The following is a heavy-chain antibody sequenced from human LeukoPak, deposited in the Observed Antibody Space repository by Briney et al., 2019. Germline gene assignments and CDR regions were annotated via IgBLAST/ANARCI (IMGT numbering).Heavy chain of an antibody. CDR2: ISSSGSTI. Sequence: GGSLRLSCAASGFTFSSYEMNWVRQAPGKGLEWVSYISSSGSTIYYADSVKGRFTISRDNAKNSLYLQMNSLRAEDTAVYYCARRGAYSSSWYRGYYFDDWGQGTLVTVSS. CDR3: ARRGAYSSSWYRGYYFDD. J-gene: IGHJ4*02. V-gene: IGHV3-48*03. CDR1: GFTFSSYE. D-gene: IGHD6-13*01.